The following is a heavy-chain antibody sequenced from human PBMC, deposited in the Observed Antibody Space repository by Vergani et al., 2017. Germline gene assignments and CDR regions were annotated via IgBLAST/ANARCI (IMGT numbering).Heavy chain of an antibody. CDR3: AVGQGDGSDY. J-gene: IGHJ4*02. CDR2: ISSNGGST. Sequence: EVQLVESGGGLVQPGGSLRLSCSASGFTFSSYAMHWVRQAPGKGLEYVSAISSNGGSTYYADSVKGRFTISRDNSKNTLYLQMSSLRAEDTAVYYCAVGQGDGSDYWGQGTLVTVSS. CDR1: GFTFSSYA. D-gene: IGHD5-24*01. V-gene: IGHV3-64D*06.